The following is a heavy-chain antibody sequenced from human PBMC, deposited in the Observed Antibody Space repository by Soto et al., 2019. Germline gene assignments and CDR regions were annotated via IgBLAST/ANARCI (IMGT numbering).Heavy chain of an antibody. CDR1: GGSISSYY. CDR2: IYYSGST. CDR3: TRGTDTAMEVLFGYFDL. Sequence: QVQLQESGPGLVKPSETLSLTCTVSGGSISSYYWSWIRQPPGKGLEWIGYIYYSGSTNYNPSLKSRVPISVXXSXNXXSLKLSSVTAADTAVYYCTRGTDTAMEVLFGYFDLWGRGTLVTVSS. V-gene: IGHV4-59*01. D-gene: IGHD5-18*01. J-gene: IGHJ2*01.